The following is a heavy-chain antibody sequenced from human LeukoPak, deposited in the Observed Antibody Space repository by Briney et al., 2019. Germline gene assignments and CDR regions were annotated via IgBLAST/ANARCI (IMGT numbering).Heavy chain of an antibody. V-gene: IGHV3-66*01. Sequence: GGSLRLSCAASGFTFSSYGMHWVRQAPGKGLEWVSVIYSGGSTYYADSVKGRFTISRDNSKNTLYLQMNSLRAEDTAVYYCARDVRDGYKDYWGQGTLVTVSS. D-gene: IGHD5-24*01. CDR3: ARDVRDGYKDY. CDR1: GFTFSSYG. J-gene: IGHJ4*02. CDR2: IYSGGST.